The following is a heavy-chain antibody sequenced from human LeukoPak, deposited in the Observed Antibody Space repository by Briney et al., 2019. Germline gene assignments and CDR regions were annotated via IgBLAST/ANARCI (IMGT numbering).Heavy chain of an antibody. CDR3: ARDRYQQLVNFDP. CDR1: GFTFSSYS. Sequence: GGSLRLSCAASGFTFSSYSMNWVRQAPGKGLGRVSFISSSSSYIYYADSVKGRFTISRDNAKNSLYLQMNSLRAEDTAVYYCARDRYQQLVNFDPWGQGTLVTV. D-gene: IGHD6-13*01. V-gene: IGHV3-21*01. CDR2: ISSSSSYI. J-gene: IGHJ5*02.